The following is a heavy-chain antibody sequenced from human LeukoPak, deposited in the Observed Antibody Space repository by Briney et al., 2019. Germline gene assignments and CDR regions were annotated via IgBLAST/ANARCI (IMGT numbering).Heavy chain of an antibody. Sequence: PSETLSLTCTVSGGSISSSSYYWGWIRQPPGKGLEWIGGIYYSGSTYYNPSLKSRVTISVDTSKNQFSLKLTSVTAADTAVYYCAREQPSSGWYGGKISPHYFDYWGQGTLVTVSS. J-gene: IGHJ4*02. D-gene: IGHD6-19*01. CDR2: IYYSGST. CDR1: GGSISSSSYY. CDR3: AREQPSSGWYGGKISPHYFDY. V-gene: IGHV4-39*07.